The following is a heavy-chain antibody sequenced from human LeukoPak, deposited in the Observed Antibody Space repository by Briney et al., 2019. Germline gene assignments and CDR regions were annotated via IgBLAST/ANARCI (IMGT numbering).Heavy chain of an antibody. CDR1: GGSISSYY. J-gene: IGHJ3*02. CDR2: IYYSGST. Sequence: SETLSLTCTVSGGSISSYYWSWIRQPPGKGLEWIGYIYYSGSTNYNPSLKSRVTISVDTSKNQFSLKLSSVTAADTAVYYCARESGYYYDSSGHWGAFDIRGQGTMVTVSS. D-gene: IGHD3-22*01. V-gene: IGHV4-59*01. CDR3: ARESGYYYDSSGHWGAFDI.